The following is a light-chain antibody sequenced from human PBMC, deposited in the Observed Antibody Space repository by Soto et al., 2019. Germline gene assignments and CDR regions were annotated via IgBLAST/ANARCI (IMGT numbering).Light chain of an antibody. J-gene: IGLJ1*01. CDR2: DVS. Sequence: QSVLTQPASVSGSPGQSITISCTGTSSDVGGYNYVSWYQQHPGKAPKLMIYDVSNRPSGVSNRFSGSKSGNTASLTISGLKAEEEADYYCSSYTGSSPPWVFGTGPRSPS. CDR1: SSDVGGYNY. CDR3: SSYTGSSPPWV. V-gene: IGLV2-14*01.